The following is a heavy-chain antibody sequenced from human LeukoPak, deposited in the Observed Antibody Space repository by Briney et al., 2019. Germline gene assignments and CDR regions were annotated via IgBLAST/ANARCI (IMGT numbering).Heavy chain of an antibody. D-gene: IGHD2-2*01. Sequence: GGSLRLSCASSLFTFSSNYMSWVRQAPGKGLECVSVIYSGGSTYYADSVKRRFTISRDNSKNTLYLQMNSPRAEDTAVYYCARGFVLGYCSSTSCPDYWGQGTLVTVSS. V-gene: IGHV3-66*02. J-gene: IGHJ4*02. CDR3: ARGFVLGYCSSTSCPDY. CDR1: LFTFSSNY. CDR2: IYSGGST.